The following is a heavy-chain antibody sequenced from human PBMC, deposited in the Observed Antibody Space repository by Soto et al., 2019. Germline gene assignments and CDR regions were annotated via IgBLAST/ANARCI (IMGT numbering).Heavy chain of an antibody. V-gene: IGHV3-30*14. D-gene: IGHD2-15*01. CDR2: ISFDGGNK. J-gene: IGHJ6*02. CDR1: GFTFSSYA. CDR3: ARERDNYTPLRFGYFYYYGMDV. Sequence: QVQLVESGGGVVQPGRSLRLSCAASGFTFSSYAMHWVRQAPGKGLEWVALISFDGGNKYYPDSVKGRFTVSRDNSKNTTYLQMYSLRAEDTAVYYCARERDNYTPLRFGYFYYYGMDVWGQGTTVTVSS.